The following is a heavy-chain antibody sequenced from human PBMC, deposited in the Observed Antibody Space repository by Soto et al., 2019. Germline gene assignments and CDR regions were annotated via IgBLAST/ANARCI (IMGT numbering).Heavy chain of an antibody. J-gene: IGHJ4*02. V-gene: IGHV3-33*01. CDR2: IWYDGSKK. CDR3: ARDRETILGVVNFDY. Sequence: QVQLVESGGGVVQPGRSLRLSCGASGFTFSDFGMHWVRQAPGKGLEWVAVIWYDGSKKYYADSVKGRFTISRDNSKNPLYLQMNSLRAEDTAVYYCARDRETILGVVNFDYWGQGTLVTVSS. D-gene: IGHD3-3*01. CDR1: GFTFSDFG.